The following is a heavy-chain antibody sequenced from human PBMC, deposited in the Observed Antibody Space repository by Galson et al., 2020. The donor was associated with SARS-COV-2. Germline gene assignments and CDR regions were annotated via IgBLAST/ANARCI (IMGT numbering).Heavy chain of an antibody. J-gene: IGHJ4*02. V-gene: IGHV4-39*02. CDR2: NLHSRSN. Sequence: SETLSLTCTVSGCSISSSNYYCGRLRPPPGQGLEWIGNNLHSRSNYYNPSNKGRVTISVDTYKNQFSLKLTSVTAADTAVYYCARVYRLAALRFDSWGQRTLVTFSS. D-gene: IGHD6-6*01. CDR1: GCSISSSNYY. CDR3: ARVYRLAALRFDS.